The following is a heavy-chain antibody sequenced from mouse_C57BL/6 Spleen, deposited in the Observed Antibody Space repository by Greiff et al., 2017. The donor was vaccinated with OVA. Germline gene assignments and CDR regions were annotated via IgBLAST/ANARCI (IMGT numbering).Heavy chain of an antibody. V-gene: IGHV7-1*01. CDR1: GFTFSDFY. D-gene: IGHD1-1*01. CDR2: SRNKANDYTT. Sequence: EVHLVESGGGLVQSGRSLRLSCATSGFTFSDFYMEWVRQAPGKGLEWIAASRNKANDYTTEYSASVKGRFIVSRDTSQSILYLQMNALRAEDTAMYYCARDAEGYYGSSPFAYWGQGTLVTVSA. J-gene: IGHJ3*01. CDR3: ARDAEGYYGSSPFAY.